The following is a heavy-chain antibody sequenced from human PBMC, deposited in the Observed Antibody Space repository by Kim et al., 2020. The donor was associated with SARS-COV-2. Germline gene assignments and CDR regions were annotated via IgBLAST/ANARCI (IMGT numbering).Heavy chain of an antibody. CDR1: GGTFSSYA. D-gene: IGHD3-3*01. J-gene: IGHJ3*02. CDR3: ARVQAGFWDAFDI. CDR2: IIPIFGTA. Sequence: SVKVSCKASGGTFSSYAISWVRQAPGQGLEWMGGIIPIFGTANYAQKFQGRVTITADESTSTAYMELSSLRSEDTAVYYCARVQAGFWDAFDIWGQGTMVTVSS. V-gene: IGHV1-69*13.